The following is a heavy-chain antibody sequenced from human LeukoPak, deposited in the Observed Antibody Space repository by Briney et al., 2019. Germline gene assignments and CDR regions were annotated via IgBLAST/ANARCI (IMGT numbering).Heavy chain of an antibody. V-gene: IGHV3-30*03. J-gene: IGHJ6*02. CDR1: GFTFSSYG. Sequence: GGSLRLSCAAPGFTFSSYGMHWVRQAPGKGLEWVAVISYDGSNKYYADSVRGRFTISRDNSKNTLYLQMNSLRAEDTAVYYCARAFGCSGTSCHARWGYYYYAMDVWGQGTTVTVSS. D-gene: IGHD2-2*01. CDR2: ISYDGSNK. CDR3: ARAFGCSGTSCHARWGYYYYAMDV.